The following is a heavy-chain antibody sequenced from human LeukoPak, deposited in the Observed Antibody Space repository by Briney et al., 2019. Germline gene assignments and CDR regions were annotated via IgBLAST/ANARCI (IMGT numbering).Heavy chain of an antibody. J-gene: IGHJ6*02. D-gene: IGHD2-15*01. V-gene: IGHV3-23*01. CDR1: GFTFSSYA. CDR3: AKHVAPLLFGMDV. CDR2: IIGSGGST. Sequence: AGSLRLSCAASGFTFSSYAMSWVRQAPGKGLEWVSAIIGSGGSTYYADSVKGRCTISTDNSKNTLYLQMNSLRAEDTCVDYCAKHVAPLLFGMDVWGQGTTVTVSS.